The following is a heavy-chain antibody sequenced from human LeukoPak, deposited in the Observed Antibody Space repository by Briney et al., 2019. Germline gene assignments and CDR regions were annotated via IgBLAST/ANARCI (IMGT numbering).Heavy chain of an antibody. V-gene: IGHV3-48*02. CDR3: ARLTFGATEAY. J-gene: IGHJ4*02. CDR1: GFTFSSHS. D-gene: IGHD1-26*01. Sequence: PGGSLRLSCVSSGFTFSSHSMTWVRQAPGKGLEWVSYISGTSSTTYYADSVKGRFTISRDNAKTSLYLKMNSLRDEDTAVYYCARLTFGATEAYWGQGALVTVSS. CDR2: ISGTSSTT.